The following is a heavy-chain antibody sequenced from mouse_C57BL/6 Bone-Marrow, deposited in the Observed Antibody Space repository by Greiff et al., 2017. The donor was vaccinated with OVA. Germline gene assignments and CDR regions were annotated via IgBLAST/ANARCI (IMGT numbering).Heavy chain of an antibody. J-gene: IGHJ2*01. CDR3: ARGGLPYYIDY. CDR2: IYPGSGST. Sequence: QVQLLQPGAELVKPGASVKMSCKASGYTFTSYWITWVQQTPGQGLEWIGDIYPGSGSTNYNEKFKSQATLTVDTSSNTAYMQLTSLTSEDSAIYYCARGGLPYYIDYWGQGTTLTVSS. V-gene: IGHV1-55*01. CDR1: GYTFTSYW. D-gene: IGHD2-4*01.